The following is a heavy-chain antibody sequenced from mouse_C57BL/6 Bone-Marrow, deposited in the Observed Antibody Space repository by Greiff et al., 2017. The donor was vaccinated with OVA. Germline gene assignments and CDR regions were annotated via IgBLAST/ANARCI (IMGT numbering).Heavy chain of an antibody. CDR1: GYTFTSYG. D-gene: IGHD3-1*01. J-gene: IGHJ1*03. CDR2: IYPRSGNT. CDR3: ARGSGDGGGYFDV. Sequence: QVHVKQSGAELARPGASVKLSCKASGYTFTSYGISWVKQRTGQGLEWIGEIYPRSGNTYYNEKFKGKATLTADKSSSTAYMELRSLTSEDSAVYFCARGSGDGGGYFDVWGTGTTVTVSS. V-gene: IGHV1-81*01.